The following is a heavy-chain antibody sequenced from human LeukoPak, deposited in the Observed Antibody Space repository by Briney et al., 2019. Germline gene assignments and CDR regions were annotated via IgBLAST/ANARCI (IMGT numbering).Heavy chain of an antibody. CDR1: GGSISSYY. CDR2: IYYSGST. V-gene: IGHV4-59*01. J-gene: IGHJ4*02. Sequence: SETLSLNCTVSGGSISSYYWSWIRQPPGKGLEWIGYIYYSGSTNYNPSLKSRVTISVDTSKNQFSLKLSSVTAADTAVYYCARGIMYYDFWSGPRTPLYYFDYWGQGTLVTVSS. CDR3: ARGIMYYDFWSGPRTPLYYFDY. D-gene: IGHD3-3*01.